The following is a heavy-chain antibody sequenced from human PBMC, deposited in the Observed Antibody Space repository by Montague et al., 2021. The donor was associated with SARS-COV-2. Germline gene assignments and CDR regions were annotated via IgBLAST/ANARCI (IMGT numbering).Heavy chain of an antibody. CDR1: GDSMNNYY. V-gene: IGHV4-59*01. CDR3: ARAPIYRSSWYAYFDT. Sequence: SETLSLTCTVSGDSMNNYYWSWIRQPPGKGLEWIGYINYSGSTHYNPSLQSRVTLSKDTSKNQFSLRLTSVAAADTAMYFCARAPIYRSSWYAYFDTWGQGTMVTVSS. D-gene: IGHD6-13*01. J-gene: IGHJ3*02. CDR2: INYSGST.